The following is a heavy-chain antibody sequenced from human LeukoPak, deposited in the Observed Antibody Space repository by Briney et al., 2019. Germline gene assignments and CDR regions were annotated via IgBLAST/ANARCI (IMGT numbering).Heavy chain of an antibody. J-gene: IGHJ4*02. CDR2: IYPGDSDT. CDR3: ARGYCGSLSCYLDY. V-gene: IGHV5-51*01. Sequence: GESLKISCQGSGYSFTSNWIGWVRQMPGKGLEWMGIIYPGDSDTRYSPSFQGQVTISVDKSISTAYLQWSSLKASDTAIYYCARGYCGSLSCYLDYWGQGTLVTVSS. CDR1: GYSFTSNW. D-gene: IGHD2-2*01.